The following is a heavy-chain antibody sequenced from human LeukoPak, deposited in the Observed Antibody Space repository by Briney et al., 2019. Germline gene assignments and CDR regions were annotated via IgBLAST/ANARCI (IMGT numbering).Heavy chain of an antibody. V-gene: IGHV4-39*07. D-gene: IGHD3-10*01. CDR2: IYYTGST. Sequence: SETLSLTCTVSSGSISSSTYYWGWIRQPPGKGLEWIGTIYYTGSTYYNPSLKSRVTISVDTSKNQFSLKLSSVTAADTAVYYCARRGYGSGSQIYYYYMDVWGKGTTVTVSS. CDR1: SGSISSSTYY. CDR3: ARRGYGSGSQIYYYYMDV. J-gene: IGHJ6*03.